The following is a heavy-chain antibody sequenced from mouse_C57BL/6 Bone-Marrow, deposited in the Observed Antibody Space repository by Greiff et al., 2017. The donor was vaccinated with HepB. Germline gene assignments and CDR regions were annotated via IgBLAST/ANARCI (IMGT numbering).Heavy chain of an antibody. CDR3: ARDGGLYREWFAY. CDR1: GFTFSSYA. D-gene: IGHD3-3*01. CDR2: ISDGGSYT. Sequence: EVQLVESGGGLVKPGGSLKLSCAASGFTFSSYAMSWVRQTPEKRLEWVATISDGGSYTYYPDNVKGRFTISRDNAKTNLYLQMSHLKSEDTAMYYCARDGGLYREWFAYWGQGTLVTVSA. V-gene: IGHV5-4*01. J-gene: IGHJ3*01.